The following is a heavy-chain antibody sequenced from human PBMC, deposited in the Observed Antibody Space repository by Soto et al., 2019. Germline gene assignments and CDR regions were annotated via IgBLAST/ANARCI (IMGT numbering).Heavy chain of an antibody. V-gene: IGHV1-2*02. CDR3: ARVVNRRITGTALDY. D-gene: IGHD1-20*01. J-gene: IGHJ4*02. CDR2: INPNSGGT. CDR1: GYTFTGYY. Sequence: ASVKVSCKASGYTFTGYYMHWVRQAPGQGLEWMGWINPNSGGTNYAQKFQGRVTMTRDTSISTAYMELSRLRSDDTAVYYCARVVNRRITGTALDYWGQGTLVTVS.